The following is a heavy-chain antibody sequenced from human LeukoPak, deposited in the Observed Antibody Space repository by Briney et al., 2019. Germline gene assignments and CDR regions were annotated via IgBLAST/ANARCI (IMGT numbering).Heavy chain of an antibody. D-gene: IGHD3-10*01. CDR3: ARARITMVRGVMVDY. V-gene: IGHV4-30-2*01. CDR2: IYHSGST. J-gene: IGHJ4*02. CDR1: GGSISSGGYS. Sequence: SETLSLTCAVSGGSISSGGYSWSWLRQPPGKGLEWIGYIYHSGSTYYNPSLKSRVTISVDRSKNQFSLKLSSVTAADTAVYYCARARITMVRGVMVDYWGQGTLVTVSS.